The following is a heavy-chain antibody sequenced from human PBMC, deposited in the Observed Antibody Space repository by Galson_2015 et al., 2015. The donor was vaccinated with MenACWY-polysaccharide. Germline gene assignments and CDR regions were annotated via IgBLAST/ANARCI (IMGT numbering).Heavy chain of an antibody. D-gene: IGHD6-13*01. CDR3: ASGCAAVGHLFDS. J-gene: IGHJ4*02. CDR1: GFTVSSRW. V-gene: IGHV3-74*01. Sequence: SLRLSCAASGFTVSSRWMHWVRQAPGKGLEWVSSINSDGSTTNYDDSVSGRFTITRDNPKNTQCLQMNILRDDDTAVYYCASGCAAVGHLFDSRGPGVPVIVSS. CDR2: INSDGSTT.